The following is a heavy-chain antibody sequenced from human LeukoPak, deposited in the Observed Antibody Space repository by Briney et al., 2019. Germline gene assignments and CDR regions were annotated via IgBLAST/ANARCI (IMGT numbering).Heavy chain of an antibody. Sequence: GASVKVSCKASGYTFTSYGISWVRQAPGQGLEWMGGIIPIFGTANYAQKFQGRVTITADESTSTAYMELSSLRSEDTAVYYCARDAHYYDSSGPFDYWGQGTLVTVSS. CDR1: GYTFTSYG. D-gene: IGHD3-22*01. CDR2: IIPIFGTA. CDR3: ARDAHYYDSSGPFDY. V-gene: IGHV1-69*13. J-gene: IGHJ4*02.